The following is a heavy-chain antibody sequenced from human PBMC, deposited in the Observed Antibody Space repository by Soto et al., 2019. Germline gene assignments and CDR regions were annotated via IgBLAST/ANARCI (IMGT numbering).Heavy chain of an antibody. CDR3: TSLKGAFDI. V-gene: IGHV3-73*01. CDR2: IRSKANSYAT. CDR1: GFTFSGSA. J-gene: IGHJ3*02. Sequence: GGSLRLSCAASGFTFSGSAMHLVRQASGKGLEWVGRIRSKANSYATAYAASVKGRFTISRDDSKNTAYLQMNSLKTEDTAVYYCTSLKGAFDIWGQGTMVTVSS.